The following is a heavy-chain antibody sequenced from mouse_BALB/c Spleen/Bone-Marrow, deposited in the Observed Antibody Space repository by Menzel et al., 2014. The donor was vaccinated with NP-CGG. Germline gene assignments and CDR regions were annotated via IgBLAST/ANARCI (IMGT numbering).Heavy chain of an antibody. D-gene: IGHD2-14*01. Sequence: VQLQQSGAELVKPGASVKLSCTASGFNIKDTYMHWVKQRPEQGLEWIGRIDPANGNTKYDPKFQGKATITTDTSSNTAYLQLRSLTSEDTAVYYCARYDYRYGWFAYWGQGTLVTVSA. CDR1: GFNIKDTY. J-gene: IGHJ3*01. CDR2: IDPANGNT. CDR3: ARYDYRYGWFAY. V-gene: IGHV14-3*02.